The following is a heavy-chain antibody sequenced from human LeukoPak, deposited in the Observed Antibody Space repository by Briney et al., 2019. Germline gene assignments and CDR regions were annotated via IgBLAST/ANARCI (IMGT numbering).Heavy chain of an antibody. CDR2: ISGSGGST. Sequence: GGSLRLSCAASGFTFSSYAMSWVRQAPGKGLDWVSAISGSGGSTYYADSVKGRFTISRDNSKNTLYLQMNSLRAEDTAVYYCARDNIVVVVAAPHNWFDPWGQGTLVTVSS. D-gene: IGHD2-15*01. V-gene: IGHV3-23*01. CDR3: ARDNIVVVVAAPHNWFDP. J-gene: IGHJ5*02. CDR1: GFTFSSYA.